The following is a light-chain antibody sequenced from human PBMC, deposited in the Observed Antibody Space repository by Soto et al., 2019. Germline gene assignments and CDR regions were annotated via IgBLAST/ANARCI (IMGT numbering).Light chain of an antibody. V-gene: IGLV2-14*03. J-gene: IGLJ2*01. CDR1: NSDVGGYNY. CDR3: SSYTSSSTVV. CDR2: DVS. Sequence: QSALTQPASVSGSPGQSITISCTGTNSDVGGYNYVSWYQHHPGKVPKLIIYDVSNRPSGVSNRFSGSKSGNTASLTISGLQAEDEADYYCSSYTSSSTVVFGGGTKVTVL.